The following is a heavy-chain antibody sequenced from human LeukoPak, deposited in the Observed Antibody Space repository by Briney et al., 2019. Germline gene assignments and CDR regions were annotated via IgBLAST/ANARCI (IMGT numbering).Heavy chain of an antibody. V-gene: IGHV1-2*02. CDR1: GYTFTGYY. J-gene: IGHJ4*02. Sequence: ASVKVSCKASGYTFTGYYMHWVRQAPGQGLEWMGWINPNSGGTNYARKFQGRVTMTRDTSISTAYMELSRLRSDDTAVYYCARDLEMATIASDYWGQGTLVTVSS. D-gene: IGHD5-24*01. CDR2: INPNSGGT. CDR3: ARDLEMATIASDY.